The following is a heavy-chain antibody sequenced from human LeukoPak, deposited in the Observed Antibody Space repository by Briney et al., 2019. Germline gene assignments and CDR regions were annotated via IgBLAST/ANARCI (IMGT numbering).Heavy chain of an antibody. D-gene: IGHD3-9*01. J-gene: IGHJ3*02. CDR1: GGSISSYY. V-gene: IGHV4-59*01. Sequence: PSETLSLTCTVSGGSISSYYWSWIRQPPGRGLEWIGYIYYDGTTNYNPSLKSRVTISVDTSKNQFSLKLSSVTAADTAVYYCASYGAYYDILTSYYVKAFDIWGQGTMVTVSS. CDR3: ASYGAYYDILTSYYVKAFDI. CDR2: IYYDGTT.